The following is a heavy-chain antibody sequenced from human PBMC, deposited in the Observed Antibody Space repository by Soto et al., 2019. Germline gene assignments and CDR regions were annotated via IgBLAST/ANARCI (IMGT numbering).Heavy chain of an antibody. CDR1: GFSVRTNY. CDR3: ARAGVTPDFFDY. Sequence: GGSLRLSCAASGFSVRTNYMSWVRQAPGKGLEWVSVIESGGSIYYADSVKGRFIISRDYAKNTVYLQMNTLRVEDTAVYYCARAGVTPDFFDYWGQGTLVTVSS. V-gene: IGHV3-53*01. D-gene: IGHD2-21*02. CDR2: IESGGSI. J-gene: IGHJ4*02.